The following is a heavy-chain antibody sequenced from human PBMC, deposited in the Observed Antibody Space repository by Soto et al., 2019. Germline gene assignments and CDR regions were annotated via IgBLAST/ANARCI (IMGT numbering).Heavy chain of an antibody. CDR1: GGTFSSYA. CDR3: ARDRGPSSGYYPYWFDP. J-gene: IGHJ5*02. CDR2: IIPIFGTA. V-gene: IGHV1-69*12. D-gene: IGHD3-22*01. Sequence: QVQLVQSGAEEKKPGSSVKVSCKASGGTFSSYAISWVRQAPGQGLEWMGEIIPIFGTANYAQKFQGRVTITADESTSTAYMELSSLRSDDTAVYYWARDRGPSSGYYPYWFDPWGQGTLVTVSS.